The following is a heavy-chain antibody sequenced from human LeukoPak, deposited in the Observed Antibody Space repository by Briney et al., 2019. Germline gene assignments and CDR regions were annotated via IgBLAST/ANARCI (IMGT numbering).Heavy chain of an antibody. J-gene: IGHJ4*02. D-gene: IGHD3-22*01. CDR2: IYYSGST. CDR1: GGSISSSSYY. Sequence: SETLSLTCTVSGGSISSSSYYWGWIRQPPGKGLEWIGSIYYSGSTYYNPSLKSRVTISVDTSKNQFSLKLGSVTAADTAVYYCARVPQVTMIVVAWGQGTLVTVSS. V-gene: IGHV4-39*07. CDR3: ARVPQVTMIVVA.